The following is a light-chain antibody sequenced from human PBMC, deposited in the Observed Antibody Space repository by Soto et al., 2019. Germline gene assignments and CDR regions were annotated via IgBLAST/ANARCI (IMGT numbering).Light chain of an antibody. CDR2: YAS. J-gene: IGKJ1*01. Sequence: EIVMTQSPVTLSLSPGERATLSCRASQSVSNKLAWYQQKPGQAPRLLIYYASTRAIGIPPRFSGSGSGTEFTLTISGLQSEDFAVYYCQQDNDWPRAFGQGTKVEVK. CDR1: QSVSNK. V-gene: IGKV3-15*01. CDR3: QQDNDWPRA.